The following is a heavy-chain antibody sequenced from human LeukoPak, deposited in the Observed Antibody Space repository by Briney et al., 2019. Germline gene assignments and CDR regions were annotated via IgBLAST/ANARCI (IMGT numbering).Heavy chain of an antibody. Sequence: GGSLRLSCAASGFTFSSYAMSWVRQAPGKGLKWVSAISGSGGSTYYADSVKGRFTISRDNSKNTLYLQMNSLRAEDTAVYYCAKDRFRRGYSGYDYYPSAFDYWGQGTLVTVSS. V-gene: IGHV3-23*01. CDR1: GFTFSSYA. J-gene: IGHJ4*02. D-gene: IGHD5-12*01. CDR3: AKDRFRRGYSGYDYYPSAFDY. CDR2: ISGSGGST.